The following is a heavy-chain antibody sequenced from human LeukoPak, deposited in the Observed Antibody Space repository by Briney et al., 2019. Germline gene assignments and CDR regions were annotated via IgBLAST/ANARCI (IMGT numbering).Heavy chain of an antibody. CDR3: ARGPSIQLWFYFDY. V-gene: IGHV4-61*01. D-gene: IGHD5-18*01. Sequence: PSETLSLTCTVSGGSVSSGSYYWSWIRQPPGKGLEWIGYIYYSGSTNYNPSLKSRVTISVDTSKNQFSLKLSSVTAADTAVYYCARGPSIQLWFYFDYWGQGTLVTVSS. CDR1: GGSVSSGSYY. CDR2: IYYSGST. J-gene: IGHJ4*02.